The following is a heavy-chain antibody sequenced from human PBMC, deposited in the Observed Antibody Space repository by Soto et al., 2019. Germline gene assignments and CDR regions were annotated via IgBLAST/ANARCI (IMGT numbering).Heavy chain of an antibody. J-gene: IGHJ5*02. D-gene: IGHD3-16*01. CDR2: IYYSGST. CDR1: GGYIRSYY. V-gene: IGHV4-59*08. CDR3: ARAPGGSYNWFDP. Sequence: SETLSLTSTVSGGYIRSYYLSWIRQPPGKGLEWIGYIYYSGSTNYNPSLKSRVTISVDTSKNQFSLKLSSVTAADTAVYYCARAPGGSYNWFDPWGQGTLVTVSS.